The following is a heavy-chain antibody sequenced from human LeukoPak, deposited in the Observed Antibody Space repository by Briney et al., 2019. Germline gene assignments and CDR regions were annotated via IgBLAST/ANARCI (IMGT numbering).Heavy chain of an antibody. J-gene: IGHJ6*03. CDR2: ISTRGSTI. CDR1: GFTFSDYC. V-gene: IGHV3-11*04. CDR3: ARTPVAREYSSSWYYYYYYMDV. Sequence: GGSLRLSCVASGFTFSDYCMRWIRQAPGKGLEWLSYISTRGSTIYYADSVKGRFAISRDNAKNSLYLQMNSLRAEDTAVYYCARTPVAREYSSSWYYYYYYMDVWGKGTTVTISS. D-gene: IGHD6-13*01.